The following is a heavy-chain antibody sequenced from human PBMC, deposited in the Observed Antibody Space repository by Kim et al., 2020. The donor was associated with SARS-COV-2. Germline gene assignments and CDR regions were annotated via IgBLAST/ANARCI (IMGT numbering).Heavy chain of an antibody. J-gene: IGHJ6*02. Sequence: GGSLRLSCVASRFSFSMYAMTWVRQAPGKGLEWVASISGTGENSYYADSVKGRFTISRDNSENSLYLEMNTLRVADTAVYYCAKRLDWGPIFYGMHVWGQGPGVTVSS. CDR2: ISGTGENS. V-gene: IGHV3-23*01. CDR3: AKRLDWGPIFYGMHV. CDR1: RFSFSMYA. D-gene: IGHD3-9*01.